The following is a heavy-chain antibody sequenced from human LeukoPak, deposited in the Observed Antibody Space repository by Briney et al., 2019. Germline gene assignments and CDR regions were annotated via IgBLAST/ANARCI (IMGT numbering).Heavy chain of an antibody. V-gene: IGHV4-34*01. D-gene: IGHD3-16*01. J-gene: IGHJ4*02. CDR3: ARGSYDYIWGSYSHLRHGFDY. Sequence: SETLSLSCAVYGGSFSGYYWSWIRQPPGKGLEWIGEINHSGSTNYNPSLKSRVTISVDTSKNQFSLKLSSVTAADTAVYYCARGSYDYIWGSYSHLRHGFDYWGQGTLVTVPS. CDR1: GGSFSGYY. CDR2: INHSGST.